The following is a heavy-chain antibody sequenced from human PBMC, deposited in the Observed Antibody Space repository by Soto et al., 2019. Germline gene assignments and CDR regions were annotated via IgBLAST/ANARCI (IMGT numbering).Heavy chain of an antibody. V-gene: IGHV4-34*01. D-gene: IGHD3-9*01. Sequence: QVQVQQWGAGLLKPSETLSLTCAVYGGSFSGYYCSWIRQPPGKGLEWIGESNDSGRTNYKSSLKSRVTISEGTSKNQFSLKLTSVTAADTAVYYCARSYYDILTGYSYFDYWGPGTLVTVSS. J-gene: IGHJ4*02. CDR2: SNDSGRT. CDR3: ARSYYDILTGYSYFDY. CDR1: GGSFSGYY.